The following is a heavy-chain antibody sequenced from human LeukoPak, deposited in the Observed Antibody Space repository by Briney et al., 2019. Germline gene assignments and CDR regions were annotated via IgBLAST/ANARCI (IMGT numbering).Heavy chain of an antibody. D-gene: IGHD3-3*01. CDR1: GXSISSYY. V-gene: IGHV4-59*01. Sequence: SETLSLTCTVSGXSISSYYWSWIRQPPGKGLESIGYIYYSGSTNYNPSLKSRVTISVDTSKNQFSLKLTSVTAADTAVYYCARGVPEYYDFWSGYFYYFGYWGQGTLVTVSS. CDR2: IYYSGST. CDR3: ARGVPEYYDFWSGYFYYFGY. J-gene: IGHJ4*02.